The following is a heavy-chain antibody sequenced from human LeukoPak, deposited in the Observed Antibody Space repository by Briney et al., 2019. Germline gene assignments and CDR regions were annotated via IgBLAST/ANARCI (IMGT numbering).Heavy chain of an antibody. CDR2: IYYSGSI. CDR3: ARELIYDILTGDYYYYGMDV. D-gene: IGHD3-9*01. J-gene: IGHJ6*02. V-gene: IGHV4-28*03. Sequence: SDTLSLTCAVSGYSISSSNYWGWIRQPPGKGLEWIGHIYYSGSIYYNPSLKSRVTMSVDTSKNQFSLKLSSVTAADTAVYYCARELIYDILTGDYYYYGMDVWGQGTTVTVSS. CDR1: GYSISSSNY.